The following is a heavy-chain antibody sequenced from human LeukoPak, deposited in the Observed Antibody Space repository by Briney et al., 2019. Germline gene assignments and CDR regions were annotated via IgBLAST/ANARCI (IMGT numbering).Heavy chain of an antibody. J-gene: IGHJ5*02. Sequence: ASVKVSCKASGSTFTSYGISWVRQAPGQGLEWMGWISAYNGNTNYAQKLQGRVTMTTDTSTSTAYMELRSLRSDDTAVYYCARLSRPIWFGELTDNWFDPWGQGTLVTVSS. CDR1: GSTFTSYG. CDR3: ARLSRPIWFGELTDNWFDP. CDR2: ISAYNGNT. D-gene: IGHD3-10*01. V-gene: IGHV1-18*01.